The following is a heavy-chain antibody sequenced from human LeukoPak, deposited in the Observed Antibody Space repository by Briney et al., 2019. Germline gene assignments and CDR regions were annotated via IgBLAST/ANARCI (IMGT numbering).Heavy chain of an antibody. CDR1: GDTFTSYG. V-gene: IGHV1-18*01. J-gene: IGHJ4*02. D-gene: IGHD3-10*01. Sequence: ASVKVSCKAPGDTFTSYGISWVRQAPGQGLEWMGWISAYNGNTNYAQKLQGRVTMTTDTSTSTAYMELRSLRSDDTAVYYCARDPRYGSGGYFSGDTDYWGQGTLVTVSS. CDR3: ARDPRYGSGGYFSGDTDY. CDR2: ISAYNGNT.